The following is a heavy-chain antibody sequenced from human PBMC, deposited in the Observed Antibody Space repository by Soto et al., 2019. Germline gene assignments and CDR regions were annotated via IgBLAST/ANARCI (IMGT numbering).Heavy chain of an antibody. V-gene: IGHV3-23*01. D-gene: IGHD2-2*01. CDR2: ITDSGDYT. CDR3: TKGSASSRPYYFDY. CDR1: GFTFGTFS. J-gene: IGHJ4*02. Sequence: GEPLRLSCAASGFTFGTFSMSWVRQSPGKRLEWISAITDSGDYTYHADSVKGRFTISRDNTKNTLYLEMNSLKVEDTAVYSCTKGSASSRPYYFDYWGRGTLVTVSS.